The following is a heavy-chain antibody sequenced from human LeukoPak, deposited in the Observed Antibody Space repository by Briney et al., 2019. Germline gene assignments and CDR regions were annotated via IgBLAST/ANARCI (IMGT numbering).Heavy chain of an antibody. D-gene: IGHD1/OR15-1a*01. CDR3: ARWNSGGDY. V-gene: IGHV4-59*11. CDR1: GVSISNNHW. Sequence: SETLSLTCAVSGVSISNNHWWSWVRQPPGKGLEWIGYIYYSGSSGSTNYNPSLKSRVTISVDASKNQFSLNLSSVTAADTAVYYCARWNSGGDYWGQGTLVTVSS. CDR2: IYYSGSSGST. J-gene: IGHJ4*02.